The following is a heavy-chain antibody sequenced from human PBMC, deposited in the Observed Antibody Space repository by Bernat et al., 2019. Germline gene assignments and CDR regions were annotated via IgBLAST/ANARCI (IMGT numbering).Heavy chain of an antibody. Sequence: EVQLVESRGDLVQPGGSLRLSCAASVFIFNTNWMSWVRQAPGKGLEWVANINQDGSETYYVDSVRGRFDISRDNAKNSLFLQMNSLRVEDTAVYYCARSRGTGTVDYWGPGTLVTVSS. J-gene: IGHJ4*02. D-gene: IGHD1-1*01. V-gene: IGHV3-7*03. CDR3: ARSRGTGTVDY. CDR1: VFIFNTNW. CDR2: INQDGSET.